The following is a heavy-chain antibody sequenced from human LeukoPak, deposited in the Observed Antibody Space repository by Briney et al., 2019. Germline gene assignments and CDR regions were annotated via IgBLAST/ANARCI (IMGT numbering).Heavy chain of an antibody. J-gene: IGHJ3*01. V-gene: IGHV4-59*01. CDR1: GVSISSYY. D-gene: IGHD4-23*01. Sequence: RSSETLSLTCTVSGVSISSYYWSWIRQPPGKGLEWIGYIYYSGSTNYNPSLKSRVTISVDTSKNQFSLKLSSVTAADTAVYYCARITYGDNHFDVWGQGTMVTVSS. CDR2: IYYSGST. CDR3: ARITYGDNHFDV.